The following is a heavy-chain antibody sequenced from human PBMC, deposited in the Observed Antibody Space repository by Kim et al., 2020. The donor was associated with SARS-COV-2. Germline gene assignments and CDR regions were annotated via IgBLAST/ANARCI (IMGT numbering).Heavy chain of an antibody. J-gene: IGHJ4*02. V-gene: IGHV4-39*07. CDR1: GGSISSSSYY. D-gene: IGHD3-10*01. CDR3: ARLQRITMVRDFPYFDY. CDR2: IYYSGST. Sequence: SETLSLTCTVSGGSISSSSYYWGWIRQPPGKGLEWIGSIYYSGSTYYNPSLKSRVTISVDTSKNQFSLKLSSVTAADTAVYYCARLQRITMVRDFPYFDYWGQGTLVTVSS.